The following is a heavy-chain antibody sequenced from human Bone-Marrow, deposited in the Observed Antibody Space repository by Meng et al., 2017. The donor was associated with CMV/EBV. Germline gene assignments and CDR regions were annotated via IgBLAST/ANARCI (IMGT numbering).Heavy chain of an antibody. Sequence: VQLVESGGGLIQPGGSLSLSCEDSGFTCSNYWMHWVRQVPGEGLVWVSRINEDGRITSYADSVKGRFTISRDNARNTLYLQMNSLRADDSAVHYCARDLSGSRDYWGRGTLVTVSS. J-gene: IGHJ4*02. CDR2: INEDGRIT. CDR3: ARDLSGSRDY. D-gene: IGHD1-26*01. CDR1: GFTCSNYW. V-gene: IGHV3-74*01.